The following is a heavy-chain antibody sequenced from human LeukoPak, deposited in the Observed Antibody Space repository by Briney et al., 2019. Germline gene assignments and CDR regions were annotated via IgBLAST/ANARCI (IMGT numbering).Heavy chain of an antibody. J-gene: IGHJ6*02. CDR3: AKDGPYCSSTSCRRIYDYYGMDV. V-gene: IGHV3-23*01. CDR2: ISGSGGST. CDR1: GFTFSSYA. D-gene: IGHD2-2*01. Sequence: GGSLRLSCAASGFTFSSYAMSWVRQAPGKGLEWVSAISGSGGSTYYADSVKGRFTISRDNSKNTLYLQMNSLRAEDTAVYYCAKDGPYCSSTSCRRIYDYYGMDVWGQGTTVTVSS.